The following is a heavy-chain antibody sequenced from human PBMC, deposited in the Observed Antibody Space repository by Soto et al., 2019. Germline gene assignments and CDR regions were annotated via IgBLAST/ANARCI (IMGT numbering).Heavy chain of an antibody. CDR2: MNPNSGNT. CDR3: ARQGVSGMGV. J-gene: IGHJ6*02. V-gene: IGHV1-8*01. D-gene: IGHD3-16*01. Sequence: QVQLVQSGAEVKKPGASVKVSCKASGYTFTSYDINWVRQATGQGLEWMGWMNPNSGNTGYAQKFXGXAXIXGNPCIRTAYMGLSSLRSDNTPVYSRARQGVSGMGVWRQGTTGTVSS. CDR1: GYTFTSYD.